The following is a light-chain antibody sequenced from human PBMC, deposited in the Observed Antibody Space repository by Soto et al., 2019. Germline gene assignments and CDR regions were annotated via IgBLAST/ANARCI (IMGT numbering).Light chain of an antibody. CDR1: QSISSW. CDR2: KAS. CDR3: QQYNGYPYT. V-gene: IGKV1-5*03. Sequence: DIQMTQSPSTLSASVGDRVTITCRVSQSISSWLAWYQQKPGNAPKVLIYKASNLETGVPSRFSGSGSETEFTLTISSLQPDDFATYYCQQYNGYPYTFGQGTKLEIK. J-gene: IGKJ2*01.